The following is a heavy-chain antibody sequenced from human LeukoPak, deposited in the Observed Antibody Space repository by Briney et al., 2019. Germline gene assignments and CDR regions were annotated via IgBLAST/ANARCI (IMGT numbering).Heavy chain of an antibody. J-gene: IGHJ3*02. CDR1: GGSISSYY. D-gene: IGHD3-22*01. V-gene: IGHV4-59*08. CDR3: ASQRAPPFLSSGNAFGDAFDI. CDR2: IYYSGST. Sequence: SETLSLTCTVSGGSISSYYWSWIRQPPGKGLEWIGYIYYSGSTNYNPSLKSRVTISVDTSKNQFSLKLSSVTAADTAVYYCASQRAPPFLSSGNAFGDAFDIWGQGTMVTVSS.